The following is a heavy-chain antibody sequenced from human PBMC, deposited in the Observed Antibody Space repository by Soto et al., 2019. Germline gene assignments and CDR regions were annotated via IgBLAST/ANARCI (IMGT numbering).Heavy chain of an antibody. V-gene: IGHV3-33*01. CDR2: IWYDGSNK. J-gene: IGHJ3*02. CDR3: AREWAQSTVVMDAFDI. D-gene: IGHD4-17*01. CDR1: GFTFSSYG. Sequence: GGSLRLSSAASGFTFSSYGMHWVRQAPGKGLEGVAVIWYDGSNKYYADSVKCRFTISRDNYKNTLYLQMNSLRAEDTAVYYFAREWAQSTVVMDAFDIWGQGTMVTVSS.